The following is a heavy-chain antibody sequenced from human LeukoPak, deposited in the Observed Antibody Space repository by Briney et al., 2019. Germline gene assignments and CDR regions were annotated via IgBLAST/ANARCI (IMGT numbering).Heavy chain of an antibody. Sequence: GGSLRLSCAASGFTFSSYSMNWVRQAPGKGLEWVSSISSSSSYIYYADSVKGRFTISRDNAKNSLYLQMNSLRAEDTAVYYCARQSSSWYWADYWGQGTLVTVSS. CDR3: ARQSSSWYWADY. J-gene: IGHJ4*02. CDR1: GFTFSSYS. V-gene: IGHV3-21*01. CDR2: ISSSSSYI. D-gene: IGHD6-13*01.